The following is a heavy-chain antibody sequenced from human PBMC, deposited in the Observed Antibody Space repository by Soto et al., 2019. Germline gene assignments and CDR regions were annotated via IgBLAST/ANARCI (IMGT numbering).Heavy chain of an antibody. V-gene: IGHV1-69*05. CDR1: GGTFSSYA. Sequence: QVQLVQSGAEVKKPGSSVKVSCKASGGTFSSYAISWVRQAPGQGLEWMGGIIPIFGTANYAQKFQGRVTXTXDVXMSTAYMELSSLRSEDTAVYYCARPIRRIIGAFDIWGQGTMVTVSS. CDR2: IIPIFGTA. J-gene: IGHJ3*02. D-gene: IGHD2-15*01. CDR3: ARPIRRIIGAFDI.